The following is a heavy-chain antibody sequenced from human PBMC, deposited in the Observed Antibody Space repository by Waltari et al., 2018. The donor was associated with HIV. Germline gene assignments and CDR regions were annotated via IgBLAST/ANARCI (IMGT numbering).Heavy chain of an antibody. J-gene: IGHJ2*01. CDR3: ARRSGEYWYFDL. Sequence: QVQLQESGPGLVKPSETLSLTGTVSGYSISRGYYWGWIRQPPGKGLEWIGSMYHSGSTYYNPSLKSRVTMSVDTSKNQFSLKLSSVTAADTAVYYCARRSGEYWYFDLWGRGTLVTVSS. V-gene: IGHV4-38-2*02. CDR2: MYHSGST. D-gene: IGHD7-27*01. CDR1: GYSISRGYY.